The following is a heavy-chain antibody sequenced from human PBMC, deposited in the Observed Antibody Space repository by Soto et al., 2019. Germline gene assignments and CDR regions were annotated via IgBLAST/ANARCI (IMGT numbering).Heavy chain of an antibody. CDR3: ARGARYWFDP. V-gene: IGHV4-34*01. J-gene: IGHJ5*02. Sequence: QVQLQQWGAGLLKPSETLSLTCAVYGGSFSGYYWSWIRQPPGKGLEWIGEINHSGSTNYNPSLKSRVPISVDTSKTQFSLKLSSVTAADTAVYYCARGARYWFDPWGQGTLVTVSS. CDR1: GGSFSGYY. CDR2: INHSGST.